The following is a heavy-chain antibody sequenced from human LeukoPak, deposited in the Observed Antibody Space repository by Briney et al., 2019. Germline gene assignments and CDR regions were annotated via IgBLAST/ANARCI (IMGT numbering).Heavy chain of an antibody. CDR1: GFAFSNYA. J-gene: IGHJ2*01. Sequence: GGSLRLSCAASGFAFSNYALSWVRQAPGKGLEWVSGISGTGGTTYYADSVKGRFTISRDNSKSTVYLQMNSLRAEDTAEYYCAKDRLIMVAGLYFWYFGFRGPGTLVTVSS. CDR2: ISGTGGTT. V-gene: IGHV3-23*01. CDR3: AKDRLIMVAGLYFWYFGF. D-gene: IGHD2-21*01.